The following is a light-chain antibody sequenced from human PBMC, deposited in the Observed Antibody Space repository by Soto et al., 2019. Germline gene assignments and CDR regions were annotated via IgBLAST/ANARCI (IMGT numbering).Light chain of an antibody. CDR1: SSNIGSNY. J-gene: IGLJ3*02. CDR2: SNN. V-gene: IGLV1-47*02. Sequence: QSVLTQPPSASGTPGQRVTISCSGSSSNIGSNYVYWYQQVPGTAPKLLIYSNNQRPSGVPDLFSGSKSGTSASLAIRGLRSEDESDYYCATWDDSLRGRVFGGGTKLTVL. CDR3: ATWDDSLRGRV.